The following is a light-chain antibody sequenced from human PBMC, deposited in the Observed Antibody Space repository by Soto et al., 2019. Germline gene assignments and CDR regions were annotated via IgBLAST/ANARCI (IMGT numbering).Light chain of an antibody. Sequence: QSALTQPRSVSGSPGQSVTISCTGTSTDVGGYDYVSWYQQHPGKAPKFMIYDVSKRPSGVPDRFSGSKSGNTASLTISGLQAEDEADYYCGSYAGSYTRYVFGTGTKVTVL. J-gene: IGLJ1*01. CDR2: DVS. V-gene: IGLV2-11*01. CDR1: STDVGGYDY. CDR3: GSYAGSYTRYV.